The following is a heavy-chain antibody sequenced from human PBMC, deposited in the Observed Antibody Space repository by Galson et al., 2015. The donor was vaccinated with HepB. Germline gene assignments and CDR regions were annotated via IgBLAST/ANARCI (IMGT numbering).Heavy chain of an antibody. D-gene: IGHD3-16*01. Sequence: SVKVSCKASGYTFMNNDINWVRQATGQGLEWMGWMNPKSGNTGYAQEFQGRVTMTRDTSPSTAYMELSSLRSEDTAMYYCARGFKITFGGVAVDGVGYYFDYWGQGPLVTVSS. CDR3: ARGFKITFGGVAVDGVGYYFDY. CDR2: MNPKSGNT. CDR1: GYTFMNND. V-gene: IGHV1-8*01. J-gene: IGHJ4*02.